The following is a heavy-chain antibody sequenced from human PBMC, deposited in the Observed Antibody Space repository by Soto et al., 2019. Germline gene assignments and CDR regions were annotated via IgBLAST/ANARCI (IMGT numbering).Heavy chain of an antibody. V-gene: IGHV1-69*12. CDR1: EATFSSNA. CDR3: ARDYDFWSGYGPNGMDV. D-gene: IGHD3-3*01. CDR2: IIPIFGTA. J-gene: IGHJ6*02. Sequence: QVQLVQSGAEGKKLGSSGKVSCKASEATFSSNAISWLHQAPGQGLEWMGGIIPIFGTANYAKKFQGRVTITADESTSTAYMELSSLRSEDTAVYYCARDYDFWSGYGPNGMDVWGQGTTVTVSS.